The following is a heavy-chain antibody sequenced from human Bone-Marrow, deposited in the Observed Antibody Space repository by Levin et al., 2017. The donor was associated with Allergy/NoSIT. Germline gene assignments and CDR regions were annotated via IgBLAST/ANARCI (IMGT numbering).Heavy chain of an antibody. CDR2: IWHDGSEK. Sequence: HPGGSLRLSCAASGFIFSSYGMHWVRQAPGKGLEWVAFIWHDGSEKHNADSVKGRFTVSRDNSKNTLYLQMNSLTAEDTAVYYCARIPGSPTRWEVLNDALDIWGQGTTVTVSP. D-gene: IGHD2-15*01. CDR3: ARIPGSPTRWEVLNDALDI. J-gene: IGHJ3*02. V-gene: IGHV3-33*01. CDR1: GFIFSSYG.